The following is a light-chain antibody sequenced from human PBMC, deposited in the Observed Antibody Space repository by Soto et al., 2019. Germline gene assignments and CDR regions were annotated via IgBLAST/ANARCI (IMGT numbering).Light chain of an antibody. V-gene: IGKV1-39*01. Sequence: DIQMTQSPSSLSASVGDEVTLTCRASQTIMTYLNWYQLKPGKPPRLLIYAASSLQSGVPSRFSGSGSGTDFTLTISSLQPEDFATYSCQQSYNSPQTFGRGTKVEIK. CDR1: QTIMTY. CDR3: QQSYNSPQT. CDR2: AAS. J-gene: IGKJ1*01.